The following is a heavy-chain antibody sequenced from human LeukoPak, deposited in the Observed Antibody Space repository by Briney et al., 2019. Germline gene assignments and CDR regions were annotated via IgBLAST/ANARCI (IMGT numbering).Heavy chain of an antibody. V-gene: IGHV3-30-3*01. Sequence: GGSLRLSCAASGFTFSSYAMHWVRQAPGKGLEWVAVISYDGSNKYYADSVKGRFTISRDNSKNTLYLQMNSLRAEDTAVYYCARGIAAAGTNYWGQGTLVTVSS. CDR1: GFTFSSYA. J-gene: IGHJ4*02. D-gene: IGHD6-13*01. CDR2: ISYDGSNK. CDR3: ARGIAAAGTNY.